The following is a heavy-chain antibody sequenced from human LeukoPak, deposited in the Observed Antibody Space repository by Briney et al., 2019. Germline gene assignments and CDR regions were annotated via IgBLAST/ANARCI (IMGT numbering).Heavy chain of an antibody. Sequence: SETLLLTCGVHGGQFSGYYWTWIRQSPGLGLEWIGETIRTGRPNYKPSVTSRVSLADDTSKNQFSLELSSVTAADTAVYYCGRGTLVTVYAAFDYWGQGTLVTVSS. CDR3: GRGTLVTVYAAFDY. CDR1: GGQFSGYY. D-gene: IGHD2-2*01. V-gene: IGHV4-34*01. J-gene: IGHJ4*02. CDR2: TIRTGRP.